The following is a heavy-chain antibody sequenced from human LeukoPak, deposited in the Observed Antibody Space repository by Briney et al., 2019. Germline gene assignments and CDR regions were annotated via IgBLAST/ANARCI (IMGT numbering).Heavy chain of an antibody. CDR2: INPSGGST. V-gene: IGHV1-46*01. CDR3: AREGTRALYFDY. Sequence: ASVKVSCKASGYTFTSYYMHWVRQAPGQGLEWMGIINPSGGSTSYAQKFQGRVTMTRDMSTSTVYMELSSLRSEDTAVYYCAREGTRALYFDYWGQGTLVTVSS. CDR1: GYTFTSYY. J-gene: IGHJ4*02.